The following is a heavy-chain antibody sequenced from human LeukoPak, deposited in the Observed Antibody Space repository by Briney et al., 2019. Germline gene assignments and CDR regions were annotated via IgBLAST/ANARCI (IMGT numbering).Heavy chain of an antibody. CDR1: GYTFTSYY. J-gene: IGHJ4*02. Sequence: ASVKVSCKASGYTFTSYYMHWVRQAPGQGLEWMGWISAYNGNTNYAQKLQGRVTMTTDTSTSTAYMELRSLRSDDTAVYYCARDRIRSYSRAHYFDYWGQGTLVTVSS. D-gene: IGHD1-26*01. CDR3: ARDRIRSYSRAHYFDY. CDR2: ISAYNGNT. V-gene: IGHV1-18*04.